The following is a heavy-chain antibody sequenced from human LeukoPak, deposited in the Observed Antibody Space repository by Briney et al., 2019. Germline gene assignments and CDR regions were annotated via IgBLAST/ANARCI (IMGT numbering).Heavy chain of an antibody. CDR2: IKEDGTQK. CDR1: GFTFSDYW. V-gene: IGHV3-7*01. CDR3: AKTGERDY. J-gene: IGHJ4*02. Sequence: PGGSLRLSCAASGFTFSDYWMSWVRQAPGKGPEWVANIKEDGTQKYYVDSVRGRFTISRDNAENSLYLQMNSLRDEDTAVYYCAKTGERDYWGRGTLVTVSS. D-gene: IGHD7-27*01.